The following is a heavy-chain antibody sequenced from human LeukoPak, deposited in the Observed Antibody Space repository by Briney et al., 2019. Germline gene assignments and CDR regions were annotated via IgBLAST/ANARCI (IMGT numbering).Heavy chain of an antibody. J-gene: IGHJ4*02. CDR2: IRSKAYGGTT. CDR1: GFTFGDYA. D-gene: IGHD4-23*01. CDR3: TTDQPLWLRWYPALDY. Sequence: GGSLRLSCTASGFTFGDYAMSWVRQAPGKGLEWVGFIRSKAYGGTTEYAASVKGRFTISRDDSKNTLYLQMNSLKTEDTAVYYCTTDQPLWLRWYPALDYWGQGTLVTVSS. V-gene: IGHV3-49*04.